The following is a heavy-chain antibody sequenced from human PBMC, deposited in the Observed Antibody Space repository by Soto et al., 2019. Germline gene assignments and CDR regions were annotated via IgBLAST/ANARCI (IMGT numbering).Heavy chain of an antibody. V-gene: IGHV3-23*01. CDR2: ISVSVGST. D-gene: IGHD6-13*01. CDR1: GFTFSSYA. J-gene: IGHJ4*02. Sequence: WGSLRLSCAASGFTFSSYAMSWVRQAPGKGLEWVSAISVSVGSTYYADSVKGRFTISRDNSKNTLYLQMNSLRAEDTAVYYCAKDATSSSFLDWGQGTLVIVSS. CDR3: AKDATSSSFLD.